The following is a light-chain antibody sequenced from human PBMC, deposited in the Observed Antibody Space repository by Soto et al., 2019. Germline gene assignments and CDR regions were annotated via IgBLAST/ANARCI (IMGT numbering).Light chain of an antibody. CDR3: QSYDSSLSGWDVV. V-gene: IGLV1-40*01. CDR1: SSNIGAGYD. Sequence: QSVLTQPPSVSGAPGQRVTISCTGSSSNIGAGYDVHWYQQLPGTAPKLLIYGNSNRPSGVPDRFSGSKSGTSASLAITGLHADDEADYYCQSYDSSLSGWDVVFGGGTKLTVL. J-gene: IGLJ2*01. CDR2: GNS.